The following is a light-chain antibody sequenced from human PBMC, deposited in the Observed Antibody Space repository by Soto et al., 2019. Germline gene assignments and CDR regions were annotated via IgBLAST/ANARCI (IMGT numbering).Light chain of an antibody. J-gene: IGLJ3*02. Sequence: QSALTQPASVSGSPGQSITISCTGTSSDAGNYNFVSWYQQHPGKAPKVIIYEDSTRPSGVSNRISGSKSGNTASLTISGLQAEDDDDYYCCSYAGSSTSWVFGGGTKLTVL. CDR2: EDS. CDR3: CSYAGSSTSWV. CDR1: SSDAGNYNF. V-gene: IGLV2-23*01.